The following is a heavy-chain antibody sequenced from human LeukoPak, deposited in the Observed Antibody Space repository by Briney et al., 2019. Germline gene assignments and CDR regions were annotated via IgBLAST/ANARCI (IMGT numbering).Heavy chain of an antibody. CDR2: INPSGGST. J-gene: IGHJ6*02. CDR1: GYTFTSYY. D-gene: IGHD2-2*01. Sequence: ASVTVSCKASGYTFTSYYMHWVRQAPGQGLEWMGIINPSGGSTSYAQKCQGRVTMTRDTSTSTVYMELSSLRSEDTAVYYCARDRGGCSSTSCYPSYYYGMDVWGQGTTVTVSS. V-gene: IGHV1-46*01. CDR3: ARDRGGCSSTSCYPSYYYGMDV.